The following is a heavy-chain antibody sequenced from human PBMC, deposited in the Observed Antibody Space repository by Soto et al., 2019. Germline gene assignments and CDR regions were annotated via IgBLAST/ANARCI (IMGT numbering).Heavy chain of an antibody. CDR1: GGSFSGYY. CDR3: ARGGTDHHQGDYAFDY. CDR2: ISHSGTT. D-gene: IGHD4-17*01. V-gene: IGHV4-34*01. Sequence: QVQLQQWGAGLLKPSETLSLTCAVYGGSFSGYYWSWIRQPPGKGLEWIGEISHSGTTHSNPSLQVRCTMPVDPSKTHFSLKVNSAPAPDTAVYYCARGGTDHHQGDYAFDYWGQGTLVTVSS. J-gene: IGHJ4*02.